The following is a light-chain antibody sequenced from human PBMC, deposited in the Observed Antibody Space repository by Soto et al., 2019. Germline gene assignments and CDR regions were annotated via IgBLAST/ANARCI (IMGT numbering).Light chain of an antibody. CDR1: SSDVGGYNY. CDR2: AVT. V-gene: IGLV2-14*01. CDR3: RSYTSSSTL. J-gene: IGLJ1*01. Sequence: QSVLTQPASVSGSPGQSITISCTGTSSDVGGYNYVSWYQQHPGKAPKLMIYAVTDRPSGVSSRFSGSKSGNTASLTISGLQAEDEADYYCRSYTSSSTLFGTGTKLTV.